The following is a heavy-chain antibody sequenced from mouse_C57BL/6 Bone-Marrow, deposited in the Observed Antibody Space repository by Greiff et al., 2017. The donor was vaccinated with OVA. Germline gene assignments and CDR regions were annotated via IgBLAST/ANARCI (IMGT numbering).Heavy chain of an antibody. CDR2: IFPGNSDT. Sequence: VQLQQSGTVLARPGASVKMSCKTSGYTFTSYWMHWVKQRPGQGLAWIGAIFPGNSDTSSNQKFKGKAKLTAVTSASTAYMELSSLTNRDAAVYYCTREEGWFADWGQGTLVTVSA. CDR3: TREEGWFAD. J-gene: IGHJ3*01. CDR1: GYTFTSYW. V-gene: IGHV1-5*01.